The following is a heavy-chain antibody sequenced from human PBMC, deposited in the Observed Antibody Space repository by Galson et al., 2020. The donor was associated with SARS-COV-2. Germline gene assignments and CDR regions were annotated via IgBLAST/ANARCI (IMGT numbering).Heavy chain of an antibody. CDR3: ARIPVVWELLQSYYYGMDV. V-gene: IGHV2-70*01. D-gene: IGHD1-26*01. CDR2: IDWDDDK. Sequence: SGPTLVKPTQTLTLTCTFSGFSLSTSGMCVSWIRQPPGKAREWLALIDWDDDKYYSTSLKTRPTISKETSKNQVVLTMTNMDPVETATYYCARIPVVWELLQSYYYGMDVWGQGTTVTVSS. CDR1: GFSLSTSGMC. J-gene: IGHJ6*02.